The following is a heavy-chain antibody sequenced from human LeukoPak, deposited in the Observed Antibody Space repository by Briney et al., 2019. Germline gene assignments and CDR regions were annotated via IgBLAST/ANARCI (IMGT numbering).Heavy chain of an antibody. Sequence: ASVKVSCKASGYTFTNYGISWVRQAPGQGLEWMGWISAYNGNTNYVQRLQGRVSMTTDTSTSTAYMELSRLRSDDTAVYYCASLSTPTIFGVVNFDYWGQGTLVTVSS. J-gene: IGHJ4*02. V-gene: IGHV1-18*01. CDR2: ISAYNGNT. CDR3: ASLSTPTIFGVVNFDY. CDR1: GYTFTNYG. D-gene: IGHD3-3*01.